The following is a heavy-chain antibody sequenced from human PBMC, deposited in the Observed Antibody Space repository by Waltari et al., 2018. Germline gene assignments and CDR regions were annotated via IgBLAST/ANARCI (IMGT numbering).Heavy chain of an antibody. D-gene: IGHD1-7*01. CDR1: GFTVSSNY. CDR2: IDSGGST. Sequence: EVQLVESGGGLIQPGGSLRLSCAASGFTVSSNYMSWVRQAPGKGLEWVSVIDSGGSTYYADSVKGRFTISRDNSKNTLYLQMNSLRAEDTAVYYCARPLDWNSHSFDYWGQGTLVTVSS. CDR3: ARPLDWNSHSFDY. J-gene: IGHJ4*02. V-gene: IGHV3-53*01.